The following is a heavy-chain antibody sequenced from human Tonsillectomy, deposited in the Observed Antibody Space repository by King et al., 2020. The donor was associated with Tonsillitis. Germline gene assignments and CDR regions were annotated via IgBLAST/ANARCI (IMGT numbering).Heavy chain of an antibody. CDR1: GGSISSSSYY. V-gene: IGHV4-39*01. Sequence: QLRESGPGLVKPSETLSLTCTVSGGSISSSSYYWGWIRQPPGKGLEWIGSIYYSGSTYYNPSLKSRVTISVDTYKNQFSLKLSSVTAADTAVYYCGLSFLRYFDYWGQGTLVTVSS. CDR2: IYYSGST. CDR3: GLSFLRYFDY. J-gene: IGHJ4*02. D-gene: IGHD3-9*01.